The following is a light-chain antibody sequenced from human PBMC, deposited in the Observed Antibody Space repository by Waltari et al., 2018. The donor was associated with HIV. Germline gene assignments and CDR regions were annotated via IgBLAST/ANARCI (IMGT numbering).Light chain of an antibody. J-gene: IGLJ3*02. CDR2: DVT. CDR1: SSAVGGYNC. CDR3: SSYTSSSTLV. Sequence: SALTQPASVSGSPGQSITISCTGTSSAVGGYNCVSWYHHHPGKTPKLMFYDVTKRPSGVSNRFSGSKSGNTASLTISGLQAEDEADYYCSSYTSSSTLVFGGGTKLTVL. V-gene: IGLV2-14*03.